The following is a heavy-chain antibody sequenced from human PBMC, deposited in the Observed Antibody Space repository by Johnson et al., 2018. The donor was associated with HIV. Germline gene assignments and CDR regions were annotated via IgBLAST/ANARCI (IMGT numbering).Heavy chain of an antibody. Sequence: QVQLVESGGGLVQPGGSLRLSCAASGFTFSSYAMHWVRQAPGKGLEWVAVISYDANNKYYADSVKGRFTISRDNSKNTLYLHVNSLRAEDTAFYYCARGKGAAAGLDAFDIWGQGTMVTVSS. V-gene: IGHV3-30-3*01. CDR3: ARGKGAAAGLDAFDI. D-gene: IGHD6-13*01. CDR2: ISYDANNK. J-gene: IGHJ3*02. CDR1: GFTFSSYA.